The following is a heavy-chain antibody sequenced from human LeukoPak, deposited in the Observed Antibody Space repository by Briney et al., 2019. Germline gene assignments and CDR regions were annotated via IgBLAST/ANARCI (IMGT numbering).Heavy chain of an antibody. CDR2: IYSGGST. V-gene: IGHV3-53*01. D-gene: IGHD3-3*01. CDR3: AKVSPRFLEWLLYFDY. Sequence: GGSLRLSCAASGLTISSNYMNWVRQAPGKGLGWVSVIYSGGSTYYADSVKGRFTISRDNSKNTLYLQMNSLRAEDTAVYYCAKVSPRFLEWLLYFDYWGQGTLVTVSS. CDR1: GLTISSNY. J-gene: IGHJ4*02.